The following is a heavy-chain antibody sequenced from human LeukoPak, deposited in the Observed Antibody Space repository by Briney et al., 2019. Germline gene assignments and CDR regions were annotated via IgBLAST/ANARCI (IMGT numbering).Heavy chain of an antibody. D-gene: IGHD5-12*01. V-gene: IGHV4-39*01. Sequence: PSETLSLTCTVSGGSISSSSYYWGRIRQPPGKGLEWIGSIYYSGSTYYNPSLKSRVTISVDTSKNQFSLKLSSVTAADTAVYYCAGYSGYDLYYYYGMDVWGQGTTVTVSS. CDR3: AGYSGYDLYYYYGMDV. J-gene: IGHJ6*02. CDR2: IYYSGST. CDR1: GGSISSSSYY.